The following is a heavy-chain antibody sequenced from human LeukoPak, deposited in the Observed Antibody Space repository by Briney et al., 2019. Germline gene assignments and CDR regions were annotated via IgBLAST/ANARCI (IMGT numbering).Heavy chain of an antibody. J-gene: IGHJ6*02. Sequence: ASVKVSCKASGYTFTSYGISWVRQPPGQGLEWMGWISAYNGNTNYAQKLQGRVTMTTDTSTSTAYMELRSLRSDDTAVYYCANYSSSWYYGMDVWGQGTTVTVSS. V-gene: IGHV1-18*01. CDR2: ISAYNGNT. CDR1: GYTFTSYG. D-gene: IGHD6-13*01. CDR3: ANYSSSWYYGMDV.